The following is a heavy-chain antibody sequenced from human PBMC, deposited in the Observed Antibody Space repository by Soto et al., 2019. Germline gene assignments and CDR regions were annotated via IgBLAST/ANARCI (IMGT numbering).Heavy chain of an antibody. CDR2: ISGSGGST. V-gene: IGHV3-23*04. Sequence: EMQLVESGGGLVKPGGSLRLSCAASGFTFSSYSMNWVRQAPGKGLEWVSAISGSGGSTYYADSVKGRFTISRDNSKNTLYLQMNSLRAEDTAVYYCAKTPVTTGYYFDYWGQGTLVTVSS. D-gene: IGHD4-4*01. J-gene: IGHJ4*02. CDR1: GFTFSSYS. CDR3: AKTPVTTGYYFDY.